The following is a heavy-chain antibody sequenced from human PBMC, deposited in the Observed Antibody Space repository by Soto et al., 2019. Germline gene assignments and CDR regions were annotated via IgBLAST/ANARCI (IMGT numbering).Heavy chain of an antibody. V-gene: IGHV3-23*01. J-gene: IGHJ4*02. CDR2: VSGSSGSK. CDR1: GFTFSSYA. D-gene: IGHD1-7*01. Sequence: LRLSCAASGFTFSSYAMSWVCQAPGKGLEWVSSVSGSSGSKSYADSVKGRFTISRDNSKSTVYLQMNSLRAEDTAVYFCAKDWCSGTTCYCLENWGQGTLVTVSS. CDR3: AKDWCSGTTCYCLEN.